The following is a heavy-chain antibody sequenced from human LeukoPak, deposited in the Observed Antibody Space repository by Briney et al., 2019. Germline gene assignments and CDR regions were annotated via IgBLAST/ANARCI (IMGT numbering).Heavy chain of an antibody. CDR1: GFTFSSYA. CDR3: AKPRVAAYDAFDI. Sequence: GGSLRLSCAASGFTFSSYAMHWVRQAPGKGLEWVAVISYDGSDKYYADSVKGRFTISRDNSKNTLYLQMNSLRAEDTAVYYCAKPRVAAYDAFDIWGQGTMVTVSS. CDR2: ISYDGSDK. J-gene: IGHJ3*02. V-gene: IGHV3-30*18. D-gene: IGHD2-15*01.